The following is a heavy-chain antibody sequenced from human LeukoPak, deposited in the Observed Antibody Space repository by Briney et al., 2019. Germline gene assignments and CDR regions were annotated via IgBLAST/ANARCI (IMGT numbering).Heavy chain of an antibody. CDR3: AKDPPSFHH. J-gene: IGHJ1*01. V-gene: IGHV3-21*01. CDR1: AFIFSGHW. CDR2: ISSSSTYI. Sequence: GGSLRLSCEGSAFIFSGHWMNWVRQAPGKGLEWVSSISSSSTYIYYADSVKGRFTISRDNAKNSLYLQMNSLRAEDTAIYYCAKDPPSFHHWGQGTLVTVSS.